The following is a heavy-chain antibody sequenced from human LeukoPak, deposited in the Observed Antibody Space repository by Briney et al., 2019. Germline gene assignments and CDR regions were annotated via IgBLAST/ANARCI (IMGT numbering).Heavy chain of an antibody. D-gene: IGHD3-22*01. J-gene: IGHJ4*02. CDR1: GDTFGSYA. CDR3: ASQFLLPFDY. V-gene: IGHV1-69*04. Sequence: ASVKVSCKAPGDTFGSYAISWVRQAHGQGLEWMGRTIPILGIAKYAQKFQGRLTITADASTSTAYMELTNLRSDDTAVYDCASQFLLPFDYWGRGTLVTVSS. CDR2: TIPILGIA.